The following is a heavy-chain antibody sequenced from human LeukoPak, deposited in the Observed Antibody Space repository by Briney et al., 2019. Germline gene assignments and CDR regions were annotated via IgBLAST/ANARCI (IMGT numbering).Heavy chain of an antibody. D-gene: IGHD3-10*02. V-gene: IGHV3-21*01. CDR3: AELGITMIGGV. J-gene: IGHJ6*04. CDR1: GFTFSSYS. Sequence: PGGSLRLSCVVSGFTFSSYSVNWVRQSPGKGLEWVSYISSSSSYIHYADSVKGRFTISRDNAKKSLYLQMNSLRAEDTAVYYCAELGITMIGGVWGKGTTVTISS. CDR2: ISSSSSYI.